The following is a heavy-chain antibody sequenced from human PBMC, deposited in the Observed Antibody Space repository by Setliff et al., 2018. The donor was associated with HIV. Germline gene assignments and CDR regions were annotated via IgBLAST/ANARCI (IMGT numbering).Heavy chain of an antibody. D-gene: IGHD5-18*01. CDR2: ISSGST. CDR3: ARHGYSSDLRISYCDS. Sequence: SETLSLTCTVSGGSISSYYWSWIRQPPGKGLEWIGYISSGSTNYSPSLKSRVTISVDTSKNQFSLKLRSVTAADTAVYYCARHGYSSDLRISYCDSWGQGSLVTVSS. CDR1: GGSISSYY. V-gene: IGHV4-4*08. J-gene: IGHJ4*02.